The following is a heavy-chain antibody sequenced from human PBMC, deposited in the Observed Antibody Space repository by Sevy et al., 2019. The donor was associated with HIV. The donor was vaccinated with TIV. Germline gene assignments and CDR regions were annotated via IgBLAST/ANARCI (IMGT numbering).Heavy chain of an antibody. CDR2: IKSKTDGGTT. CDR1: GFTFSSYS. V-gene: IGHV3-15*01. J-gene: IGHJ6*02. D-gene: IGHD3-3*01. Sequence: GGSLRLSCAASGFTFSSYSMNWVRQAPGKGLEWVGRIKSKTDGGTTDYAAPVKGRLTIARDDSKNTLYLQMNSLKTEDTAVYYCTTYYDFWSGSPYGMDVWGQGTTVTVSS. CDR3: TTYYDFWSGSPYGMDV.